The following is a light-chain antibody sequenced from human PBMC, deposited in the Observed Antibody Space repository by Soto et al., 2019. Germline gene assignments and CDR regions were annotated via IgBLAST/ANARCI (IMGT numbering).Light chain of an antibody. CDR3: QHYNLYSPWT. Sequence: DIQMTQSPSTLSASVVDRVTITCRASQNINNWLAWYQLRPGKAPKLLIYDASSLESGVPSRFSGSGSGTDFTLTITSLQPDDFATYFCQHYNLYSPWTFGQGTKVDIK. V-gene: IGKV1-5*01. CDR2: DAS. CDR1: QNINNW. J-gene: IGKJ1*01.